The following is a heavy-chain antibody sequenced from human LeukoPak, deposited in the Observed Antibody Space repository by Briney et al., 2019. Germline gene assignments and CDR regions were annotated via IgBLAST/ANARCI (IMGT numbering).Heavy chain of an antibody. Sequence: SETLSLTCTVSGGSISSYYWSWIKQPPGKGLEWIGYIYYSGSTNYNPSLKSRVTISVDTSKNQFSLKLSSVTAADTAVHYCARQGGDYENYFDYWGQGTLVTVSS. D-gene: IGHD4-17*01. CDR3: ARQGGDYENYFDY. CDR2: IYYSGST. J-gene: IGHJ4*02. CDR1: GGSISSYY. V-gene: IGHV4-59*08.